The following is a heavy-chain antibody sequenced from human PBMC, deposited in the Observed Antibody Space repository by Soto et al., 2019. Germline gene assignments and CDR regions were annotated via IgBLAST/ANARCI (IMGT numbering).Heavy chain of an antibody. CDR3: ARVRTSCSAASCYIDP. J-gene: IGHJ5*02. D-gene: IGHD2-2*02. V-gene: IGHV4-4*02. Sequence: PSETLSLTCAVSGGSVSSSNWWTWVRQPPGKGLEWIGEISHSGATYYNPSLRSRVTISVDTSNNQFSLRLTSVTAADTAVYYCARVRTSCSAASCYIDPWGQGTLVTVSS. CDR2: ISHSGAT. CDR1: GGSVSSSNW.